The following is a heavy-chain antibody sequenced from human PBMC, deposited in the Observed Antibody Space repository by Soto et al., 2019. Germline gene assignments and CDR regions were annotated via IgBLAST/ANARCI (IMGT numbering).Heavy chain of an antibody. Sequence: SETLSLTCTVSGYSISSGYYWGWIRQPPGKGLEWIGSIYHSGSTYYNPSLKSRVTISVDTSKNQFSLKLSSVTAADTAVYYCASAPIDDILTGRYWYFDLWGRGTLVTVSS. CDR2: IYHSGST. V-gene: IGHV4-38-2*02. J-gene: IGHJ2*01. CDR3: ASAPIDDILTGRYWYFDL. D-gene: IGHD3-9*01. CDR1: GYSISSGYY.